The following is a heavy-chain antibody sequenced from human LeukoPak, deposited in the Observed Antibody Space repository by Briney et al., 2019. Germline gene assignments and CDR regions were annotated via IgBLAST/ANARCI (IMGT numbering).Heavy chain of an antibody. Sequence: PSETLSLTCTVSGGSISSSSYSWGWIRQPPGKGLEWIGSIYYSGSTYYNPSLKSRVTISVDTSKNQFSLKLSSVTAADTAVYYCARLGYVWGSYLRRFDYWGQGTLVTVSS. CDR3: ARLGYVWGSYLRRFDY. CDR2: IYYSGST. D-gene: IGHD3-16*02. J-gene: IGHJ4*02. CDR1: GGSISSSSYS. V-gene: IGHV4-39*01.